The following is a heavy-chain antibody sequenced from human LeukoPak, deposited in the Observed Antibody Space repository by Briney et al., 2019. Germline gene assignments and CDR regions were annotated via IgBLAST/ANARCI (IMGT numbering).Heavy chain of an antibody. Sequence: KPSETLSLTFAVYGGAFSGYYWTWIRQPPGKGLEWIGEINYSGRINYNPSLKSRVTISADTSNNHFSLKMNSVTAADTAVYYCSRGTDAYKCGNSWGQGTLVTVS. CDR2: INYSGRI. J-gene: IGHJ4*02. CDR1: GGAFSGYY. D-gene: IGHD5-24*01. CDR3: SRGTDAYKCGNS. V-gene: IGHV4-34*01.